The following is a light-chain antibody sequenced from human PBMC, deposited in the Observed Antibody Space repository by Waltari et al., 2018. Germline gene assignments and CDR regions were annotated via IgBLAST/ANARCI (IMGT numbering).Light chain of an antibody. V-gene: IGLV1-40*01. CDR2: GNS. J-gene: IGLJ3*02. Sequence: QSILTQPPSVSGAPGPRVTIPCTGSSSNIGAGYHVHWYQQVPGTAPKLLIYGNSNRPSGVPDRFSGSKSGTSASLDITGLQAEDEADYYCQSYDSSLSGSGVFGGGTKLTVL. CDR3: QSYDSSLSGSGV. CDR1: SSNIGAGYH.